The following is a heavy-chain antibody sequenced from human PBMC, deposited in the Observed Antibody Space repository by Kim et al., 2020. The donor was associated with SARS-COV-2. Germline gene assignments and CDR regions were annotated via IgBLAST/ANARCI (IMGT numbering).Heavy chain of an antibody. CDR2: IYPGDSDT. J-gene: IGHJ6*02. V-gene: IGHV5-51*01. Sequence: GESLKISCKGSGYSFTSYWIGWVRQMPGKGLEWMGIIYPGDSDTRYSPSFQGQVTISADKSISTAYLQWSSLKASDTAMYYCARHLIPRIAAAGPYPGGGLYYGMDVWGQGTTVTVSS. D-gene: IGHD6-13*01. CDR3: ARHLIPRIAAAGPYPGGGLYYGMDV. CDR1: GYSFTSYW.